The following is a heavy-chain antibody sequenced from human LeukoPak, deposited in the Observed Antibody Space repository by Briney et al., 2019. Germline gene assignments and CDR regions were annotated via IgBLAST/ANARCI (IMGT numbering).Heavy chain of an antibody. CDR3: AKERLGNQLLSAGPSP. Sequence: PAGSLRLSCAVSGITFSNYDMSWVRQAPGKGLEWVAGISDSGGSKNYADPEKRRITIARDNSNNTLHLQMHSLSAEDTAVYYCAKERLGNQLLSAGPSPWGQGTLVTVSS. CDR2: ISDSGGSK. D-gene: IGHD2-2*01. J-gene: IGHJ5*02. CDR1: GITFSNYD. V-gene: IGHV3-23*01.